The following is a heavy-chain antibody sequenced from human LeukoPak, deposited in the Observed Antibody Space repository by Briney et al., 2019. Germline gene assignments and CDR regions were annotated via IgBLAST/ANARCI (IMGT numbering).Heavy chain of an antibody. V-gene: IGHV3-21*01. J-gene: IGHJ4*02. CDR2: ISSRSSYI. D-gene: IGHD5-24*01. CDR1: GFTFSSYS. CDR3: ARSDQRWLYSDY. Sequence: GGSLRLSCAASGFTFSSYSMNWVRQAPGKGLEWVSSISSRSSYIYYADSVKGRFTISRDNAKNSLYLQMNSLRAEDTAVYYCARSDQRWLYSDYWGQGTLVTVSS.